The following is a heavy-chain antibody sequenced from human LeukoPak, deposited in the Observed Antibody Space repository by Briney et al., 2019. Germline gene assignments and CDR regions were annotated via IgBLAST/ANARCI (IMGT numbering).Heavy chain of an antibody. CDR1: GFTFSSYG. J-gene: IGHJ4*02. V-gene: IGHV3-30*03. CDR3: ARGDSSSWYPHY. D-gene: IGHD6-13*01. CDR2: ISYDGSNK. Sequence: GGSLRLSCAASGFTFSSYGMHWVRQAPGKGLEWVAVISYDGSNKYYADSVKGRFTISRDNAKNSLYLQMNSLRAEDTAVYYCARGDSSSWYPHYWGQGTLVTVSS.